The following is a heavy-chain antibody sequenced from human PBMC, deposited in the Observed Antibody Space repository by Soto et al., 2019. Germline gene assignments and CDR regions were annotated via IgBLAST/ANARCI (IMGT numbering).Heavy chain of an antibody. D-gene: IGHD3-16*01. CDR1: GYRFTGYY. CDR2: INPNSGAT. V-gene: IGHV1-2*02. Sequence: QAQLVQSGAEVKKPGASVKVSCKASGYRFTGYYTHWVRQAPGQGLEWMGWINPNSGATDYAHKFQGRVTMTRATSISTAYMELSSLTSDDTAVYYCARVGAGDGGWFDPWGQGTLVTVSS. CDR3: ARVGAGDGGWFDP. J-gene: IGHJ5*02.